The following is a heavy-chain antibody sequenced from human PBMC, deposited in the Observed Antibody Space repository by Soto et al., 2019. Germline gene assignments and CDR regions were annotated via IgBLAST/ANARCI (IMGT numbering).Heavy chain of an antibody. Sequence: EVQLVESGGGLVQPGRSLRLSCAASGFTFDDYAMHWVRQAPGKGLEWVSGISWNSGSIGYADSVKGRFTISRDNAKNSLYLQMNSLRAEDTALYYCAKVVVVVAATMVLDYWGQGTLVTVSS. V-gene: IGHV3-9*01. CDR2: ISWNSGSI. D-gene: IGHD2-15*01. J-gene: IGHJ4*02. CDR3: AKVVVVVAATMVLDY. CDR1: GFTFDDYA.